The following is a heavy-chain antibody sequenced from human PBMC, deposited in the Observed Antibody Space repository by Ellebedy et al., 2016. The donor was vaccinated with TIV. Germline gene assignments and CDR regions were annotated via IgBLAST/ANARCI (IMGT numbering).Heavy chain of an antibody. CDR3: ARVGGDGYKGNAFDI. CDR2: MNPNSGNT. J-gene: IGHJ3*02. Sequence: ASVKVSXKASGYTFTSYAINWVRQATGQGLEWMGWMNPNSGNTGYAQKFQGRVTMTRNTSISTAYMELSSLRSEDTAVYYCARVGGDGYKGNAFDIWGQGTMVTVSS. CDR1: GYTFTSYA. D-gene: IGHD5-24*01. V-gene: IGHV1-8*01.